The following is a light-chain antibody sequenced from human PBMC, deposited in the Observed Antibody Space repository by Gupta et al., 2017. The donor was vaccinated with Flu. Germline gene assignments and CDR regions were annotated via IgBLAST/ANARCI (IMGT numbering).Light chain of an antibody. V-gene: IGLV3-19*01. J-gene: IGLJ3*02. CDR2: EEN. Sequence: SELTQDPAVSVALEQTVRITCQGDSLRSYYASWYQHKSGQAPVLGMEEENSRPSGSADRISGSTSGNTEALTITGAQAEEEADYDDVSQHISDRNLRVFGGGTKLTVL. CDR1: SLRSYY. CDR3: VSQHISDRNLRV.